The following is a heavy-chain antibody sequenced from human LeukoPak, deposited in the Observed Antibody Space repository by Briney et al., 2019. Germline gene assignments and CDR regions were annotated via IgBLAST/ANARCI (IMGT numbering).Heavy chain of an antibody. V-gene: IGHV6-1*01. J-gene: IGHJ4*02. CDR3: ARDRAYYYDSSGYYPLDY. Sequence: SQTLSLTCAIPGDSVPSNSAAWNWIRQSPSRGLEWLGRTYYRSKWYNDYAVSVKSRITINPDTSKNQFSLQLNSVTPEDTAVYYCARDRAYYYDSSGYYPLDYWGQGTLVTVSS. CDR1: GDSVPSNSAA. D-gene: IGHD3-22*01. CDR2: TYYRSKWYN.